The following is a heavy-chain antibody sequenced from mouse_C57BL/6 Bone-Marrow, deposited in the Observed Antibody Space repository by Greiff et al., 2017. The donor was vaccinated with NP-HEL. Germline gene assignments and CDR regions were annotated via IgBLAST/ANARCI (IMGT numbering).Heavy chain of an antibody. CDR1: GYTFTTYP. D-gene: IGHD4-1*01. V-gene: IGHV1-47*01. CDR3: ARRGWDYYAMDY. CDR2: FHPYNDDT. J-gene: IGHJ4*01. Sequence: QVHVKQSGAELVKPGASVKMSCKASGYTFTTYPIEWMKQNHGKSLEWIGNFHPYNDDTKYNEKFKGKATLTVEKSSSTVYLELSRLTSDDSAVYYCARRGWDYYAMDYWGQGTSVTVSS.